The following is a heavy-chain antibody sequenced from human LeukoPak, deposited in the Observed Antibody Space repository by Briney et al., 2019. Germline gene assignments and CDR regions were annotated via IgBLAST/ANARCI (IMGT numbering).Heavy chain of an antibody. V-gene: IGHV3-15*01. CDR1: GFTFSNAW. J-gene: IGHJ4*02. Sequence: GGSLRLSCAASGFTFSNAWMSWVRQAPGKGLEWVGRIKSRTDGGTTDYAAPVKGRFTTSRDDSKNTLYLQMNSLKTEDTAVYYCTTDTTGYYYDSSGRPETDYWGQGTLVTVSS. CDR3: TTDTTGYYYDSSGRPETDY. D-gene: IGHD3-22*01. CDR2: IKSRTDGGTT.